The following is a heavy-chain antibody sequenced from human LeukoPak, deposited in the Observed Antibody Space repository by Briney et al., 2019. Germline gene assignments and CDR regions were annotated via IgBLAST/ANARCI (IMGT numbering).Heavy chain of an antibody. Sequence: GGSLRLSCAASGFTFSSYAMHWVRQAPGKRLEWVSYISSSGNAIYYADSVKGRFTISRDNAKNSLYLQMNSLRDEDTAVYYCARGPSGSYIDAFDIWSQGTLVTVSS. CDR3: ARGPSGSYIDAFDI. CDR2: ISSSGNAI. CDR1: GFTFSSYA. V-gene: IGHV3-48*02. D-gene: IGHD1-26*01. J-gene: IGHJ3*02.